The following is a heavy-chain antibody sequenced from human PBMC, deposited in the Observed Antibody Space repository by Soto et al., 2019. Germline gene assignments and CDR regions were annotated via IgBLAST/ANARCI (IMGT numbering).Heavy chain of an antibody. CDR1: GGSVTTNYW. Sequence: PSETLSLTCAVSGGSVTTNYWWGWVRQSPVTGLEWIGDMSHSGPTNYSPSLKSRVTLSVDTSKNQFSLELKSVTAADTAVYFCGMGRGWYTIHSGGQGTLVTVSS. CDR2: MSHSGPT. V-gene: IGHV4-4*02. CDR3: GMGRGWYTIHS. D-gene: IGHD6-19*01. J-gene: IGHJ5*01.